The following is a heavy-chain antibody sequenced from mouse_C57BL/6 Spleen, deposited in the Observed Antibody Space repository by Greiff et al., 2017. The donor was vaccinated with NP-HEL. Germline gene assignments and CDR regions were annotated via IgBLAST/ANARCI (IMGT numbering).Heavy chain of an antibody. Sequence: QVQLQQPGAELVMPGASVKLSCKASGYTFTSYWMHWVKQRPGQGLEWFGEIDPSDSYTNYNQKFKGKSTLTVDKSSSTAYMQLSSLTSEDSAVYYCARRTTTYYFDYWGQGTTLTVSS. J-gene: IGHJ2*01. CDR1: GYTFTSYW. V-gene: IGHV1-69*01. CDR2: IDPSDSYT. CDR3: ARRTTTYYFDY. D-gene: IGHD1-1*01.